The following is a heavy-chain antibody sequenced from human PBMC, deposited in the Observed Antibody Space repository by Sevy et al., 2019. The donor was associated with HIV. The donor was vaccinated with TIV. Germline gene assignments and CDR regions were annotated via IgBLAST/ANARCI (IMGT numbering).Heavy chain of an antibody. Sequence: SETLSLTCAVYGGSFSGYYWSWIRQPPVKGLEWIGATNHSGSTNYNPSLKSRVTISVDTSKNQFSLKLSSVTAADTAVYYCARATGPRFDYGDPYAFDIWGQGTMVTVSS. CDR2: TNHSGST. CDR3: ARATGPRFDYGDPYAFDI. D-gene: IGHD4-17*01. CDR1: GGSFSGYY. V-gene: IGHV4-34*01. J-gene: IGHJ3*02.